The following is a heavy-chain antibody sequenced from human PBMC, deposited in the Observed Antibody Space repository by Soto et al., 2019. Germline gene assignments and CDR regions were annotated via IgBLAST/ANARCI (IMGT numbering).Heavy chain of an antibody. J-gene: IGHJ5*02. CDR2: ISHDGTTK. D-gene: IGHD6-13*01. V-gene: IGHV3-30*18. CDR3: AKDVPIGNRGYTGFDT. Sequence: GGSLTLSCATCDFAFILYAIHWVPRAPGKGPEWLAVISHDGTTKYYADSVKGRFTVSRENSENTAFLQMNSLGGEDTAVYYCAKDVPIGNRGYTGFDTLGLG. CDR1: DFAFILYA.